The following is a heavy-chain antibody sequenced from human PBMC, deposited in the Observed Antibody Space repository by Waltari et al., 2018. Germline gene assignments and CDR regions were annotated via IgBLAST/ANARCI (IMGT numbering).Heavy chain of an antibody. V-gene: IGHV3-7*01. Sequence: EIQLVESGGDLVKPGGSLRLSCVTFGFPFHNFWIAWVRQVPGKGLQWLAHITNYGSETYHVDPVKGRFTISRDNARNSLYLEMDRLRVEDTATYYCARDIEYGGALFDSWGHGTQVAVSS. J-gene: IGHJ4*01. CDR1: GFPFHNFW. D-gene: IGHD4-17*01. CDR3: ARDIEYGGALFDS. CDR2: ITNYGSET.